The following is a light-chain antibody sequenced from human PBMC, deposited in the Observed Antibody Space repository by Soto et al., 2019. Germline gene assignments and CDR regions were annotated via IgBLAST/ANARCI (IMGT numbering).Light chain of an antibody. J-gene: IGKJ1*01. CDR3: QQYGSSPWT. Sequence: EIVLTQSPGTLSLSPGERATLSCRASQSVTSNYLAWYQQKPGQAPRPLIYGASSRATGIPDRFSGSGAGTDFTLTISRLESEHFAVYYCQQYGSSPWTFGQGTKVEIK. CDR1: QSVTSNY. CDR2: GAS. V-gene: IGKV3-20*01.